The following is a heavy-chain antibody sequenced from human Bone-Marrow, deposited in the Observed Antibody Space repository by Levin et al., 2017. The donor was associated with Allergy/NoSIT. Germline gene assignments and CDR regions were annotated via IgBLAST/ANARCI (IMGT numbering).Heavy chain of an antibody. D-gene: IGHD5-24*01. Sequence: GESLKISCQVSGNTVTEVSMHWVRQAPGKGLEWMGGLDPDEGQPIYAQEFQGRITMTEDTSTDTAYMELSSLRSEDTAVYYCATETAISWAGMDVWGQGTRVTVSS. CDR2: LDPDEGQP. CDR1: GNTVTEVS. CDR3: ATETAISWAGMDV. J-gene: IGHJ6*02. V-gene: IGHV1-24*01.